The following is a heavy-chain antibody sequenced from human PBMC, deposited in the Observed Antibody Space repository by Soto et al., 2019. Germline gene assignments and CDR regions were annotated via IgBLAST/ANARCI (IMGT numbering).Heavy chain of an antibody. CDR3: ARGFWAAAGTRWFDP. CDR2: INAGNGNT. J-gene: IGHJ5*02. CDR1: GYTFTSYA. V-gene: IGHV1-3*01. D-gene: IGHD6-13*01. Sequence: ASVKVSCKASGYTFTSYAMHWVRQAPGQRLEWMGWINAGNGNTKYSQKFQGRVTITRDTSASTAYMELSSLRSEDTAVYYCARGFWAAAGTRWFDPWGQGTLVTVSS.